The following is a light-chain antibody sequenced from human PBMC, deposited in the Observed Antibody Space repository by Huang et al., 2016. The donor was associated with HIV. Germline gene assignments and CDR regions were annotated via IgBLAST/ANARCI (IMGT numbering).Light chain of an antibody. J-gene: IGKJ1*01. CDR3: QQYYSYRT. Sequence: AIRMTQSPSSLSASTGDRVNITCRASQDINNFLAWYQQKPGKAPNLLIYAASILETGVPSRFSGSGSGTEFNLSISCLQSEDFATYYYQQYYSYRTFGQGTQVEIK. V-gene: IGKV1-8*01. CDR2: AAS. CDR1: QDINNF.